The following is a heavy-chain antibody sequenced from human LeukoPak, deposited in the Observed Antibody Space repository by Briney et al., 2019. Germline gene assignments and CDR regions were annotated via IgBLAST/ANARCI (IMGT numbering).Heavy chain of an antibody. CDR1: GFTFSSHT. CDR2: ISGSGGST. J-gene: IGHJ4*02. CDR3: AKAHSGSYYSGIN. V-gene: IGHV3-23*01. Sequence: GGSLRLSCAASGFTFSSHTMTWVRQAPGKGLEWVSAISGSGGSTYYADSVKGRFTISRDNSKNTLYLQMSSLRAEDTAVYYCAKAHSGSYYSGINWGQGTLVTVSS. D-gene: IGHD1-26*01.